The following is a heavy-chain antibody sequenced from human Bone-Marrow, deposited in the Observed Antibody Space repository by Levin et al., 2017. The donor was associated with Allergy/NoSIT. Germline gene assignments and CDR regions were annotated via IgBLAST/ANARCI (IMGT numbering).Heavy chain of an antibody. V-gene: IGHV3-20*04. J-gene: IGHJ4*02. CDR3: ARADGSVAGQYYFDY. D-gene: IGHD6-19*01. Sequence: PGGSLRLSCSASGFTFDYYGMTWVRQTPGKGLQWVSHINWNGGVTDYADSVKGRFTISRDNAKNSLYLQMNSLRAEDTAFYYCARADGSVAGQYYFDYWGQGTLVTVSS. CDR1: GFTFDYYG. CDR2: INWNGGVT.